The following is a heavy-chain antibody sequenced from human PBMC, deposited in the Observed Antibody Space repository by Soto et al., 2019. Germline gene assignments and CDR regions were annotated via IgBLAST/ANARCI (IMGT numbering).Heavy chain of an antibody. CDR3: ARTDYGDYGAFDI. Sequence: ASVKASCKSSGRTFSGNSISWVREAPGQGLEWMGRIIPILGIANYAQKFQGRVTITADKSTSTAYMELSSLRSEDTAVYYCARTDYGDYGAFDIWGQGTMVTVSS. V-gene: IGHV1-69*02. D-gene: IGHD4-17*01. J-gene: IGHJ3*02. CDR1: GRTFSGNS. CDR2: IIPILGIA.